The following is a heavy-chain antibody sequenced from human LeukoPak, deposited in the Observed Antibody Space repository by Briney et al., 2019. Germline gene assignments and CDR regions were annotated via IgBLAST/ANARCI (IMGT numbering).Heavy chain of an antibody. V-gene: IGHV3-23*01. CDR3: AKEDSSGWIHY. CDR1: GFTFSTYT. J-gene: IGHJ4*02. D-gene: IGHD6-19*01. Sequence: GASLRLSCAASGFTFSTYTMSWVRRAPGKGLEWVSAIRGSGDNTYYADSVEGRFTISRDNSKNTMYLQVNSLRVEDTAIYYCAKEDSSGWIHYWGQGTLATVSS. CDR2: IRGSGDNT.